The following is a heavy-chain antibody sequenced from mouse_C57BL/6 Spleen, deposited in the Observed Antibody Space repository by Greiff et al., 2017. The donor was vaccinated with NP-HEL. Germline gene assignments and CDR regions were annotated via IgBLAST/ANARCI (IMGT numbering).Heavy chain of an antibody. D-gene: IGHD2-4*01. CDR2: ISDGGSYT. Sequence: EVHLVESGGGLVKPGGSLKLSCAASGFTFSSYAMSWVRQTPEKRLEWVATISDGGSYTFYPDNVKGRFTISRDNAKNNLYLQMSHLKSEDTAMYYCARYDYDERAFDYWGQGTTLTVSS. J-gene: IGHJ2*01. V-gene: IGHV5-4*01. CDR1: GFTFSSYA. CDR3: ARYDYDERAFDY.